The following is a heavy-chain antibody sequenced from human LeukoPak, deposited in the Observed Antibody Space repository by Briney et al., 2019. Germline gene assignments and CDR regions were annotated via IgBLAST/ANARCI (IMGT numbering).Heavy chain of an antibody. CDR2: ISWNSGSI. Sequence: GGSLRLSCAASGFTFDDYAMHWVRQAPGKGLEWVSGISWNSGSIGYADSVKGRFTISRDNAKNSLYLQMNSLRAEDTALYYCVKYGGDLGVAFDCWGQGTLVTASS. CDR3: VKYGGDLGVAFDC. J-gene: IGHJ4*02. D-gene: IGHD2-21*01. CDR1: GFTFDDYA. V-gene: IGHV3-9*01.